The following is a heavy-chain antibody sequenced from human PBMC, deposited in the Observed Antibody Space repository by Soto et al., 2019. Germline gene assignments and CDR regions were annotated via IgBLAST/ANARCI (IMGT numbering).Heavy chain of an antibody. J-gene: IGHJ4*02. CDR1: GGSISKYY. V-gene: IGHV4-59*01. CDR2: IYSSGST. CDR3: ARDHPHSYGVYYFDY. Sequence: PETLSLTCTVSGGSISKYYWNWFRQSPGKGLEWIGYIYSSGSTHYNPSLQNRVTISIDTSKNQVSLKVNSVTAADTAVYYCARDHPHSYGVYYFDYWGQGTPVTVS. D-gene: IGHD5-18*01.